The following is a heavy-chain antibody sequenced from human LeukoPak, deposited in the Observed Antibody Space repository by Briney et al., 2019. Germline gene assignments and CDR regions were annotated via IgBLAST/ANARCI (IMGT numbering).Heavy chain of an antibody. D-gene: IGHD1-26*01. J-gene: IGHJ5*02. CDR2: LHWNGVGT. CDR1: GFTFDDHG. V-gene: IGHV3-20*04. Sequence: GGSLRLSCAASGFTFDDHGMSWVRQAPGKGLEWVSGLHWNGVGTRYADSVKGRFTISRDNAKTSLYLQMNSLRAEDTAVYYCAKSRVGAANWFDPWGQGTLVTVSS. CDR3: AKSRVGAANWFDP.